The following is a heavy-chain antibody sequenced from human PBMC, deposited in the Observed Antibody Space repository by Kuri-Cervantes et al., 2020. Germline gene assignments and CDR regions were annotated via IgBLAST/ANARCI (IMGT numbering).Heavy chain of an antibody. D-gene: IGHD3-22*01. Sequence: GGSLRLSCAASGFTFSNYGMHWVRQAPGKGLEWVAVIWHDGSNRYYADSVKGRFTISRDNSKNTLYLQMNSLRAEDTAVYYCARDRDPIVVVIGYFQHWGQGTLVTVSS. CDR3: ARDRDPIVVVIGYFQH. CDR2: IWHDGSNR. CDR1: GFTFSNYG. V-gene: IGHV3-33*01. J-gene: IGHJ1*01.